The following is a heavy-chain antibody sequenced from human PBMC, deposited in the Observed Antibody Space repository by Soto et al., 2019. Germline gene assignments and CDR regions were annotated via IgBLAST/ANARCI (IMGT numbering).Heavy chain of an antibody. D-gene: IGHD6-19*01. CDR1: GFTFSSFA. J-gene: IGHJ2*01. CDR2: ISYNGIKI. V-gene: IGHV3-30-3*01. Sequence: QVQVVESGGGVVQPGRSLRLSCAASGFTFSSFAFHWVRQAPGKGLEWVTAISYNGIKIYYADSVKGRFTISRDNSKNPLYLQVHSLRAVDTARYYCARGGAVASSWYFDLWGRGTLVTVSS. CDR3: ARGGAVASSWYFDL.